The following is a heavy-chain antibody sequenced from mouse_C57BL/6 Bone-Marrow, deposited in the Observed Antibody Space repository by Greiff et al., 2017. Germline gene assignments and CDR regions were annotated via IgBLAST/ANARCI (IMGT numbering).Heavy chain of an antibody. Sequence: QVQLQQSGAELVKPGASVKISCKASGYAFSSYWMNWVKQRPGQGLEWIGQIYPGDGDTNYNGKFKGKATLTADKSSSTAYMQLSSLTSEDSAVYFCAEDSYCGSSDGYFDVWGTGTTVTVSS. CDR1: GYAFSSYW. J-gene: IGHJ1*03. D-gene: IGHD1-1*01. CDR2: IYPGDGDT. CDR3: AEDSYCGSSDGYFDV. V-gene: IGHV1-80*01.